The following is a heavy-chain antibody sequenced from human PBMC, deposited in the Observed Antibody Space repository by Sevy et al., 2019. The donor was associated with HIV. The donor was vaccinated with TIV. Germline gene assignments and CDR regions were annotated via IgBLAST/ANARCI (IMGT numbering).Heavy chain of an antibody. D-gene: IGHD3-10*01. CDR1: GGSISVSNHD. V-gene: IGHV4-39*01. CDR3: ARHIERTDYGSAYFDL. Sequence: SETLSLTCTVSGGSISVSNHDWAWIRQPPGKGLEWIGSIYYRGSTYYNPSLKSRVTISVDTSKNQFSLKLSSVTAADTSIYYCARHIERTDYGSAYFDLWGRGTLVTVSS. CDR2: IYYRGST. J-gene: IGHJ2*01.